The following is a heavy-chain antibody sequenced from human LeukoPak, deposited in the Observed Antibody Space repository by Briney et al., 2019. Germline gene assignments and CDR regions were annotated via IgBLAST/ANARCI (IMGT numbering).Heavy chain of an antibody. CDR2: INHSGSN. CDR3: ARARRANAMVRGAPYNWFDP. V-gene: IGHV4-34*01. CDR1: GGSFSGYY. Sequence: SETLSLTCAVYGGSFSGYYWSWIRQPPGKGLEWIGEINHSGSNNYNPSLKSRVTISVDTSKNQFSLKLSSVTAADTAVYYCARARRANAMVRGAPYNWFDPWGQGTLVTVSS. D-gene: IGHD3-10*01. J-gene: IGHJ5*02.